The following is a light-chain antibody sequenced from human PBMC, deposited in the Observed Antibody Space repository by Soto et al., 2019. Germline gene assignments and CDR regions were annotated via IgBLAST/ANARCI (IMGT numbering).Light chain of an antibody. J-gene: IGLJ2*01. CDR2: EVS. Sequence: QSALTQPPSASGSPGQSVTISCTGTSSDVGGYNYVSWYQQHPGKVPKLMIYEVSKRPSGVPDRFSGSKSGNTASLTVSGLQAEDEDDYYCSSYAGSNNLVFGGGTKLTVL. CDR1: SSDVGGYNY. CDR3: SSYAGSNNLV. V-gene: IGLV2-8*01.